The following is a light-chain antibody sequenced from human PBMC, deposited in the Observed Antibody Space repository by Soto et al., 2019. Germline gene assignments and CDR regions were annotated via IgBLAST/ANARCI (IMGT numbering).Light chain of an antibody. CDR1: SSNIGAGYD. V-gene: IGLV1-40*01. Sequence: QSVLTQPPSVSGAPGQRVTISCTGSSSNIGAGYDVHWYQQLPGTAPKLLIYGNSNRPSGVPDRFSGSKSGTSASLAITGLQAEDEADYYGQSYDRSLSVVFGGGTQLTVL. CDR2: GNS. CDR3: QSYDRSLSVV. J-gene: IGLJ2*01.